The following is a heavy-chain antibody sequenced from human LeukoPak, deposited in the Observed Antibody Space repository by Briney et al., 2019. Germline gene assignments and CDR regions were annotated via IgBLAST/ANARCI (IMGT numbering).Heavy chain of an antibody. CDR3: ARVPGYCSGGSCYSGPTWFDP. CDR1: GGSISSYY. Sequence: SETLSLTCTVSGGSISSYYWSWIRQPPGKGLEWIGYIYYSGSTNYHPSLKSRVTISVDTSKNQFSLKLSSVTAADTAVYYCARVPGYCSGGSCYSGPTWFDPWGQGTLVTVSS. J-gene: IGHJ5*02. D-gene: IGHD2-15*01. CDR2: IYYSGST. V-gene: IGHV4-59*01.